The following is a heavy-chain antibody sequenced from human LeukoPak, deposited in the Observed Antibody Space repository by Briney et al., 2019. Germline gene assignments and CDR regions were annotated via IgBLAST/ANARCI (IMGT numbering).Heavy chain of an antibody. D-gene: IGHD4-23*01. Sequence: ASVKVSCKTSGYTFTSYYMHSVRQAPGQGLEWMGIINPSGGSTSYAQKFQGRVTMTRDTSTSTVYMELSSLRSEDTAVYYCARDLSGGKYYFDYWGQGTLVTVSS. V-gene: IGHV1-46*01. J-gene: IGHJ4*02. CDR3: ARDLSGGKYYFDY. CDR1: GYTFTSYY. CDR2: INPSGGST.